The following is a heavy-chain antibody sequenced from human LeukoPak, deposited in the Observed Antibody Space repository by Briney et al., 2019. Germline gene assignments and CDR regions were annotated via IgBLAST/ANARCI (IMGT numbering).Heavy chain of an antibody. CDR2: INPNSGGT. CDR1: GYTFTGYY. D-gene: IGHD1-26*01. V-gene: IGHV1-2*02. J-gene: IGHJ5*02. Sequence: ASVKVSCKASGYTFTGYYMHWVRQAPGQGLEWMGWINPNSGGTNYAQKFRSRVTMTRDTSISTAYMELSRLRSDDTAVYYCARAVISGSYYVDWFDPWGQGTLVTVSS. CDR3: ARAVISGSYYVDWFDP.